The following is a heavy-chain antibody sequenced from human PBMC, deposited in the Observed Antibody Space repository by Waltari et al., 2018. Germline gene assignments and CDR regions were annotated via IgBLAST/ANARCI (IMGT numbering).Heavy chain of an antibody. V-gene: IGHV1-69*13. D-gene: IGHD6-6*01. CDR1: GGTFNSFA. J-gene: IGHJ6*02. Sequence: QLVQSGAEVKKPGSSVIVSCKASGGTFNSFALSWVRQAPGQGLEWMGGIIPLFNTPTYAWKVQGRLTVTADESTSTAYMELNSLRSEDSALYYCATRIPSDHSGSFYYYGMDVWGQGTTVTVSS. CDR2: IIPLFNTP. CDR3: ATRIPSDHSGSFYYYGMDV.